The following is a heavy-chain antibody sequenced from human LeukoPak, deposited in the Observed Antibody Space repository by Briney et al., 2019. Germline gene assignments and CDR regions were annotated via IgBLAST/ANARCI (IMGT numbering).Heavy chain of an antibody. CDR1: GYSFTSYW. CDR2: IYPGDSDT. D-gene: IGHD6-13*01. CDR3: ARQTSSSWKVLTNWFDP. Sequence: GESLKISCKGSGYSFTSYWIGWVRQMPGKGLEWMGIIYPGDSDTRYSPSFQGQVTISADKSISTAYLQWSSLKASDTAMYYCARQTSSSWKVLTNWFDPWAREPWSPSPQ. V-gene: IGHV5-51*01. J-gene: IGHJ5*02.